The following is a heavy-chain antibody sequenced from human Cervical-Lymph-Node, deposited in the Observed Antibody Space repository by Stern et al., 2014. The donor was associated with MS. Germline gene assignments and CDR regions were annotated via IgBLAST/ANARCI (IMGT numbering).Heavy chain of an antibody. J-gene: IGHJ5*02. D-gene: IGHD1-20*01. V-gene: IGHV2-5*02. CDR3: ARRRSAITGAPPPNYFDP. Sequence: QITLKESGPTLVKPTQTLTLTCTFSGFSLTTPGVGVGWIRQPPGKALEWLALLYWDDDKPYSPSLKSRLTITKDTAKNQVVLTLTNIDPVDTATYYCARRRSAITGAPPPNYFDPWGQGTLVAVSS. CDR2: LYWDDDK. CDR1: GFSLTTPGVG.